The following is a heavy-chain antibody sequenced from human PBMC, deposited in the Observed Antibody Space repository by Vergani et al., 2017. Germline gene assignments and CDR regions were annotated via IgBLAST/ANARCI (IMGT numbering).Heavy chain of an antibody. Sequence: QVQLVESGGGVVQPGRSLRLSCAASGFRFSSYGMNWVRQAPGKGLEWVAVIWYDGSNKYYADSVKGRFTISRDNTKNLLILQMKTLKVDDTATYYCGRKQSPASLLDQPIDIWGQRTLVTVSS. V-gene: IGHV3-33*01. CDR3: GRKQSPASLLDQPIDI. D-gene: IGHD2-2*01. J-gene: IGHJ5*02. CDR1: GFRFSSYG. CDR2: IWYDGSNK.